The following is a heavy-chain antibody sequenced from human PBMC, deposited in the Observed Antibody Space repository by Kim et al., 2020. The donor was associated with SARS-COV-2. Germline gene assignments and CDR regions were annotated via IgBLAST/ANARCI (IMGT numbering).Heavy chain of an antibody. D-gene: IGHD3-22*01. CDR2: IYYSGST. CDR3: ARGDVDYYDSSGYYFDY. V-gene: IGHV4-59*01. CDR1: GGSISSYY. Sequence: SETLSLTCTVSGGSISSYYWSWIRQPPGKGLEWIGYIYYSGSTNYNPSLKSRVTISVDTSKNQFSLKLSSVTAADTAVYYCARGDVDYYDSSGYYFDYWGQGTLDNVSS. J-gene: IGHJ4*02.